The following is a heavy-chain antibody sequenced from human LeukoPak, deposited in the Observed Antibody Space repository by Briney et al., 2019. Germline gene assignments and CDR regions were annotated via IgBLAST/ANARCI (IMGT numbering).Heavy chain of an antibody. CDR3: ARLVQGSGYDSAVAGTYYFDY. Sequence: SETLSLTCAVYGGSFSGYYWSWIRQPPGKGPEWIGEINHSGSTNYNPSLKSRVTITVDTSKNQFSLKLSSVTAADTAVYYCARLVQGSGYDSAVAGTYYFDYWGQGTLVTVSS. V-gene: IGHV4-34*01. CDR1: GGSFSGYY. D-gene: IGHD6-19*01. J-gene: IGHJ4*02. CDR2: INHSGST.